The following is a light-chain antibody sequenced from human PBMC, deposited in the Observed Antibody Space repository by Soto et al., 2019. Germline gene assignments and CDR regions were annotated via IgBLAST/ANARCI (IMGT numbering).Light chain of an antibody. J-gene: IGLJ1*01. CDR3: SSYTSSSTPYV. V-gene: IGLV2-14*01. Sequence: QSALTQPRSVSGSPGQSVTISCTGTSSDVGGYNYVSWYQQHPGKAPKLMIYEVSNRPSGVSNRFSGSKSGNTASLTISGLQAEDEADYYCSSYTSSSTPYVFGTGTKV. CDR1: SSDVGGYNY. CDR2: EVS.